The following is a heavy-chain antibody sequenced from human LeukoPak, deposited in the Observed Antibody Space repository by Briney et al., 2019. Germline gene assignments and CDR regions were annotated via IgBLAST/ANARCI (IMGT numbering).Heavy chain of an antibody. CDR2: INHSGST. Sequence: SETLSLTCTVSGGSISGYYWSWIRQPPGKGLEWIGEINHSGSTNYNPSLKSRVTISVDTSKNQFSLKLSSVTAADTAVYYCALIVGATNPIDYWGQGTLVTVSS. CDR1: GGSISGYY. CDR3: ALIVGATNPIDY. D-gene: IGHD1-26*01. V-gene: IGHV4-34*01. J-gene: IGHJ4*02.